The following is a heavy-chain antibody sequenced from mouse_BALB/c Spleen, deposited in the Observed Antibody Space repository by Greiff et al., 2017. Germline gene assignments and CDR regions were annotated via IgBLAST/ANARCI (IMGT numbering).Heavy chain of an antibody. CDR3: ARGSRGNYAMDY. CDR1: GFTFSSYG. V-gene: IGHV5-6*01. CDR2: ISSGGSYT. Sequence: EVQGVESGGDLVKPGGSLKLSCAASGFTFSSYGMSWVRQTPDKRLEWVATISSGGSYTYYPDSVKGRFTISRDNAKNTLYLQMSSLKSEDTAMYYCARGSRGNYAMDYWGQGTSVTVSS. D-gene: IGHD1-1*01. J-gene: IGHJ4*01.